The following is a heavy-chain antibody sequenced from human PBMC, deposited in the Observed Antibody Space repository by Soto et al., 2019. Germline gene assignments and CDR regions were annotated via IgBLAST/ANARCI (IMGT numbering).Heavy chain of an antibody. Sequence: ASVKVSCKASGYAFTSYGISWVRQAPGQGLEWMGWISAYNGNTNYAQKLQGRVTMTTDTSTSTAYMELRSLRSDDTAVYYCARGRLAAAGKGETGDYWGQGTLVTVSS. V-gene: IGHV1-18*04. J-gene: IGHJ4*02. CDR2: ISAYNGNT. CDR3: ARGRLAAAGKGETGDY. CDR1: GYAFTSYG. D-gene: IGHD6-13*01.